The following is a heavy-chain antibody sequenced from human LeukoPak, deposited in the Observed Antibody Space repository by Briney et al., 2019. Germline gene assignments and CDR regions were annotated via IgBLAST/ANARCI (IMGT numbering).Heavy chain of an antibody. D-gene: IGHD1-26*01. V-gene: IGHV4-61*01. J-gene: IGHJ4*02. Sequence: SETLSLTCTVSGYSISSGYYWSWIRQPPGKGLEWIGYIYYSGSTNYNPSLKSRVTISVDTSKNQFSLKLSSVTAADTAVYYCATTTIRLGYWGQGTLVTVSS. CDR2: IYYSGST. CDR3: ATTTIRLGY. CDR1: GYSISSGYY.